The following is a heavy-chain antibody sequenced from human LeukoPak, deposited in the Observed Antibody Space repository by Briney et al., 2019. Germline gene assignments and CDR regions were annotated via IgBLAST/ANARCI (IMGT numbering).Heavy chain of an antibody. CDR3: AKFARYSSYDTSGYPDY. J-gene: IGHJ4*02. D-gene: IGHD3-22*01. Sequence: GGSLRLSCAASGFTFSSYAMSWVRQTPGKGLEWVSAIGGSGGSTYYADSVKGRFTISRDSSKNTLYLQMNSLRAEDTAVYYCAKFARYSSYDTSGYPDYWSQGTLVTVSS. V-gene: IGHV3-23*01. CDR2: IGGSGGST. CDR1: GFTFSSYA.